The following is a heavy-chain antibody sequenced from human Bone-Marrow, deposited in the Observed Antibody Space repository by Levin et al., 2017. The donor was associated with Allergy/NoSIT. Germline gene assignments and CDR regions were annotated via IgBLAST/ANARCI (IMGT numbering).Heavy chain of an antibody. CDR1: GYTFTNYN. CDR2: MNPTSGNA. V-gene: IGHV1-8*02. D-gene: IGHD1-20*01. J-gene: IGHJ4*02. Sequence: KLGESLKISCKASGYTFTNYNIDWVRQTTRQGLEWVGWMNPTSGNAGSAPRFQGRVTMTRDTSVTTAYMEMNSLTSEDTATYFCVRVLTGTAHFDYWGQGTLVTVSS. CDR3: VRVLTGTAHFDY.